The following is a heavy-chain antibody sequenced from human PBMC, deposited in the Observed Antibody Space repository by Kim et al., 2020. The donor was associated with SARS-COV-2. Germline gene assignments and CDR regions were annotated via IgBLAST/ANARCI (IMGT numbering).Heavy chain of an antibody. CDR3: AKAPGQVWRPPGY. V-gene: IGHV3-30*18. CDR2: ISYDGSNK. Sequence: GGSLRLSCAASGFTFSSYGMHWVRQAPGKGLEWVAVISYDGSNKYYADSVKGRFTISRDNSKNTLYLQMNSLRAEDTAVYYGAKAPGQVWRPPGYWGLGT. J-gene: IGHJ4*02. CDR1: GFTFSSYG. D-gene: IGHD5-18*01.